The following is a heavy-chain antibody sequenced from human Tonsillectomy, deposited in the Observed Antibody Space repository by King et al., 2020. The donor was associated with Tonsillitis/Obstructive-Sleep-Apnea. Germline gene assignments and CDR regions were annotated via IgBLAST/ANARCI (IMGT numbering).Heavy chain of an antibody. D-gene: IGHD5-12*01. CDR3: ARGVYSGYDRGAFDI. J-gene: IGHJ3*02. V-gene: IGHV4-39*01. CDR1: VGSISSSSYY. Sequence: MQLQESGPGLVKPSETLSLTCTVSVGSISSSSYYWGWIRQPPGKGLEWIGSIYYSGNTYYNPSLKSRVLISVDTSKNQFSLKPSSVTAADTAVYYCARGVYSGYDRGAFDIWGQGTMVTVSS. CDR2: IYYSGNT.